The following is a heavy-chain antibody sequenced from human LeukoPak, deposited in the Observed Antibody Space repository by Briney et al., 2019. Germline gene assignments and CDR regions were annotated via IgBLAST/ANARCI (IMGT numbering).Heavy chain of an antibody. D-gene: IGHD6-19*01. CDR1: GFTFSSYA. Sequence: GGSLRLSCSASGFTFSSYAMHWVRQAPGKGLEYVSAISSNGGVTYFADSVKGRFTISRVNSKNTLYLHMSSLRAEDTAVYYCVKDLNSSGWLYYFDYWGQGTLVTVSS. CDR2: ISSNGGVT. CDR3: VKDLNSSGWLYYFDY. J-gene: IGHJ4*02. V-gene: IGHV3-64D*06.